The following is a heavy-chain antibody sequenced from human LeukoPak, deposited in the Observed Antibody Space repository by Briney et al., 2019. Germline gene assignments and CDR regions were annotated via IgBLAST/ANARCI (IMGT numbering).Heavy chain of an antibody. CDR2: ISGSGGST. V-gene: IGHV3-23*01. Sequence: ETLSLTCTVSGGSISSSSSYWGWIRQPPGKGLEWVSAISGSGGSTYYADSVKGRFTISRDNSKNTLYLQMNSLRAEDTAVYYCAKDFWSGYYPNYWGQGTLVTVSS. J-gene: IGHJ4*02. CDR3: AKDFWSGYYPNY. CDR1: GGSISSSSSY. D-gene: IGHD3-3*01.